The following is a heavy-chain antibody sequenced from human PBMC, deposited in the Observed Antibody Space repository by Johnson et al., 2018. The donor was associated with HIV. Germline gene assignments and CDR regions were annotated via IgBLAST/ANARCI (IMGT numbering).Heavy chain of an antibody. Sequence: VRLVESGGGLVQPGGSLRLSCAASGFTFSSYWMSWVRQAPGKGLEWVANIKQDGSEKYYVDSVKGRFTISRDNAKNSLYLQMNSLRAEDMAVYYCARDPELDYFDNRAFDIWGQGTMVTVSS. CDR1: GFTFSSYW. D-gene: IGHD3-22*01. CDR2: IKQDGSEK. CDR3: ARDPELDYFDNRAFDI. J-gene: IGHJ3*02. V-gene: IGHV3-7*01.